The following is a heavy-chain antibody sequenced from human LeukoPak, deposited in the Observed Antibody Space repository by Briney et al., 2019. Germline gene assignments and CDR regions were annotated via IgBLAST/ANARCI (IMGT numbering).Heavy chain of an antibody. CDR3: ARHRVPHDSSGYYY. CDR1: GVTFSTEW. J-gene: IGHJ4*02. Sequence: PGGSLRLSCAASGVTFSTEWIGCGRQAPGKGLVAVSRINSDGSSTIYTDSVKGRFTISRDNAKNTLYLQMNSLRADPTAVYFCARHRVPHDSSGYYYWGQGTLVTVSS. D-gene: IGHD3-22*01. V-gene: IGHV3-74*01. CDR2: INSDGSST.